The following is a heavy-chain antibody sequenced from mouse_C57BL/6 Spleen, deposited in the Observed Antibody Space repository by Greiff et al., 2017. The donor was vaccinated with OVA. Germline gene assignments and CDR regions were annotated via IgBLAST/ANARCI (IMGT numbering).Heavy chain of an antibody. Sequence: QVQLQQSGAELVRPGASVTLSCKASGYTFTDYEMHWVKQTPVHGLEWIGSIDPETGGTAYNQKFKGKAILTADESSSTAYMELRSLTSEDSAVYYCKRRAPYYYGSSPFDVWGTGTTVTVSS. CDR2: IDPETGGT. CDR3: KRRAPYYYGSSPFDV. D-gene: IGHD1-1*01. CDR1: GYTFTDYE. J-gene: IGHJ1*03. V-gene: IGHV1-15*01.